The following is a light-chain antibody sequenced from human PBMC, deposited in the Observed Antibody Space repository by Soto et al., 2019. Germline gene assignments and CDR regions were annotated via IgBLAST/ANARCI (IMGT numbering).Light chain of an antibody. CDR1: QSVAGP. V-gene: IGKV3-11*01. CDR2: EIS. CDR3: QQRSNRIT. Sequence: EIVLTQSPATLSLSPGERAILPCRASQSVAGPLAWYQQKPGQAPRLLIYEISTRAAAIPARFSGSGSGTDFTLTVSSLEPEDFALYYCQQRSNRITFGQGTRLE. J-gene: IGKJ5*01.